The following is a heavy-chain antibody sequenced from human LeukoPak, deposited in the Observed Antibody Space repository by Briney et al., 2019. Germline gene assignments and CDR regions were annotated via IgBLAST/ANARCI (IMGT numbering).Heavy chain of an antibody. V-gene: IGHV3-11*04. J-gene: IGHJ1*01. CDR2: ISSSGSTI. Sequence: KPGGDLRLXCAASGFIFSDYYMSWIRQAPGKGLEWVSYISSSGSTIDYADSVKGRFTISRDNAKKSLYLQMNSLRAEDTAVYYCARGIRGYSGLVVHWGQGTLVTVSS. CDR3: ARGIRGYSGLVVH. D-gene: IGHD5-12*01. CDR1: GFIFSDYY.